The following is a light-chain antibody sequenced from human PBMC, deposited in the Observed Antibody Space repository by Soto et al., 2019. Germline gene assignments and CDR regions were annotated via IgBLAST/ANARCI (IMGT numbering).Light chain of an antibody. CDR3: QQSYSTLVT. V-gene: IGKV1-39*01. Sequence: DIQMTQSPSSLSASVGDRVTITCRASQSISSYLNWYQQKPGKAPKLLIYAASSLQSWVPSRFSGRGSGTDFPLTISSLQPEDFATYYCQQSYSTLVTFGQGTKLEIK. CDR1: QSISSY. J-gene: IGKJ2*01. CDR2: AAS.